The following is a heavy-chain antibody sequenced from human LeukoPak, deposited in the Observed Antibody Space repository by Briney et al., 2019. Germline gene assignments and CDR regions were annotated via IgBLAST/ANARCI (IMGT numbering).Heavy chain of an antibody. J-gene: IGHJ3*02. CDR2: INPYSGGT. Sequence: ASVKVSCKASGYTFTGFYMHWVRQAPGHGLEWIGWINPYSGGTNYAQKFQGRVTLTRDTSITTAYMELSRLTPGDTAVYYCALNSYESSGFDAFDIWGQGTMVTVSS. D-gene: IGHD3-22*01. CDR1: GYTFTGFY. CDR3: ALNSYESSGFDAFDI. V-gene: IGHV1-2*02.